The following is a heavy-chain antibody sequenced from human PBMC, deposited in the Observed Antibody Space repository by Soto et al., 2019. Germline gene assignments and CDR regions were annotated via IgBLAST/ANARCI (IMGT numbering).Heavy chain of an antibody. Sequence: SLRLSCAASGFNFDDYAMHWVRQIPGKGLEWVSGISWESGSIGYADSVKGRFSISRDNSKNTLYLQMNSLRVEDSAVYYCVKGHSDSYYYFDYWGQGTPVTVSS. CDR2: ISWESGSI. V-gene: IGHV3-9*01. J-gene: IGHJ4*02. CDR3: VKGHSDSYYYFDY. D-gene: IGHD3-22*01. CDR1: GFNFDDYA.